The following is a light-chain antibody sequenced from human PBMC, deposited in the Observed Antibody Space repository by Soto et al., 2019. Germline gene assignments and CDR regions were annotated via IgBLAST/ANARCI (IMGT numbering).Light chain of an antibody. CDR3: QQYGSSGT. J-gene: IGKJ1*01. CDR1: QSVSNNY. CDR2: GAS. Sequence: EIVLTQSPGTLSLSPGERATLSCRASQSVSNNYLAWYQQKPGQAPRLLIYGASNRATGIPDRFSGSGSGTEFPLNISRLEPEDFAVYYCQQYGSSGTFGQGTKVEIK. V-gene: IGKV3-20*01.